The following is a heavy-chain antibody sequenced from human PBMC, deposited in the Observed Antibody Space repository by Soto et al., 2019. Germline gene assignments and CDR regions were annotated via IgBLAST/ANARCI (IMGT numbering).Heavy chain of an antibody. Sequence: VGSVRLSCAASGFNFSSYAMHWVRQAPGKGLEWVAVIWDDGVIKYYADSVKGRFTISRDNSKNTLYLQMNSLRGEDTAVYYCARSPGVLYYYYGMDVWGQGTTVTVSS. CDR2: IWDDGVIK. J-gene: IGHJ6*02. D-gene: IGHD1-1*01. CDR1: GFNFSSYA. CDR3: ARSPGVLYYYYGMDV. V-gene: IGHV3-33*01.